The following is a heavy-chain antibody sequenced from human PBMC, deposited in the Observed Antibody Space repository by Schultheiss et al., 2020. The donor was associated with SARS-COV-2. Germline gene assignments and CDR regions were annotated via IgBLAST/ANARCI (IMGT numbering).Heavy chain of an antibody. Sequence: SETLSLICSVSGGSVTSYYWTWMRQPPGKELDWIGYIANSGSTDYNPSLKSRVTISMDTSNNQFSLNLNSVTAADTAVYYCARGHFGLQSWGQGTLVTVSS. CDR1: GGSVTSYY. CDR2: IANSGST. V-gene: IGHV4-59*02. CDR3: ARGHFGLQS. D-gene: IGHD3-10*01. J-gene: IGHJ5*02.